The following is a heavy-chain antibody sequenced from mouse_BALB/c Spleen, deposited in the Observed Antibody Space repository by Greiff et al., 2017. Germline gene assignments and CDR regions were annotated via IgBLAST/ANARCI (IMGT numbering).Heavy chain of an antibody. CDR2: IDPANGNT. V-gene: IGHV14-3*02. Sequence: EVQLQQSGAELVKPGASVKLSCTASGFNIKDTYMHWVKQRPEQGLEWIGRIDPANGNTKYDPKFQGKATITADTSSNTAYMQLSSLTSEDTAVYYCARRGLYYGLFAYWGQGTLVTVSA. D-gene: IGHD2-1*01. CDR1: GFNIKDTY. CDR3: ARRGLYYGLFAY. J-gene: IGHJ3*01.